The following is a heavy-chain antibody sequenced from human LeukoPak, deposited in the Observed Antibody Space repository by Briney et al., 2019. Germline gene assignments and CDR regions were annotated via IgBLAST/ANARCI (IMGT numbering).Heavy chain of an antibody. D-gene: IGHD2-2*01. Sequence: GGSLRLSCAVSGFTFNNYGMHWVRQAPGKGLEWVAVISYDGRNKHYPDSVKGRFTISRDISTDTLWLQMDSLRTEDTAVYYYAKGPLRGTAAAIDYGGQGPLVTVSS. CDR3: AKGPLRGTAAAIDY. CDR1: GFTFNNYG. V-gene: IGHV3-30*18. CDR2: ISYDGRNK. J-gene: IGHJ4*02.